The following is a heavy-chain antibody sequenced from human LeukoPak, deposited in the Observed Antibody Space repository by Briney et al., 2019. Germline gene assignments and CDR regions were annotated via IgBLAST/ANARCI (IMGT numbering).Heavy chain of an antibody. CDR3: AHRLGPRGSSWSSAYFDY. D-gene: IGHD6-13*01. V-gene: IGHV2-5*02. J-gene: IGHJ4*02. CDR1: GFSLTTSGVG. CDR2: IYWDDDK. Sequence: SGPTLVNPTQTLTLTCTFSGFSLTTSGVGVGWIRQPPGKALECLALIYWDDDKRYSPSLKSRLTITKDTSKNQVVLTTTNMDPVDTATYYCAHRLGPRGSSWSSAYFDYWGQGTLVTVSS.